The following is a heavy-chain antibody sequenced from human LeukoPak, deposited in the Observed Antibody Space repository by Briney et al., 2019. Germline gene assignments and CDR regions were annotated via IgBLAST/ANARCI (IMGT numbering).Heavy chain of an antibody. CDR1: GFTFSSYS. D-gene: IGHD4-17*01. Sequence: PGGSLRLSCAASGFTFSSYSMNWVRQAPGKGLEWVSVISAGGDNTFYADSVKGRFTISRDNSKNTLYLQMNSLRLEDTAVYYCANDYDYFDYWGQGTLVTVSS. J-gene: IGHJ4*02. CDR2: ISAGGDNT. V-gene: IGHV3-23*01. CDR3: ANDYDYFDY.